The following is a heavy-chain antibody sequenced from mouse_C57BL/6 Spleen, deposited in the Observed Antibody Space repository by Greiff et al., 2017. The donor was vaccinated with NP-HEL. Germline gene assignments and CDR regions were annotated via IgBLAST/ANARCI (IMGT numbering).Heavy chain of an antibody. CDR2: ISYDGSN. Sequence: EVKLQESGPGLVKPSQSLSLTCSVTGYSITSGYYWNWIRQFPGNKLEWMGYISYDGSNNYNPSLKNRISITRDTSKNQFFLKLHSVTNEDTATYYCAREKHYAMDYWGQGTSVTVSS. J-gene: IGHJ4*01. CDR3: AREKHYAMDY. CDR1: GYSITSGYY. V-gene: IGHV3-6*01.